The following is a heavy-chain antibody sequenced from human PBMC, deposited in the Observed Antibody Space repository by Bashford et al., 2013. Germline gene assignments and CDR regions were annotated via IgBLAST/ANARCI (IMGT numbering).Heavy chain of an antibody. V-gene: IGHV3-23*01. Sequence: VRQAPGKGLEWVSSLSGRGDHTYYADSVRGRFTISRDNSKNTVYLQMDGLRAEDTAVYYCAKDRGAWASDYWGPGTLVTVSS. J-gene: IGHJ4*02. CDR2: LSGRGDHT. D-gene: IGHD3-10*01. CDR3: AKDRGAWASDY.